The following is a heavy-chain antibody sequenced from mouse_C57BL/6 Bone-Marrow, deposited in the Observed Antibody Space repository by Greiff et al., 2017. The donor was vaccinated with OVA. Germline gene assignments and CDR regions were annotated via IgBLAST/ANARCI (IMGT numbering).Heavy chain of an antibody. CDR2: IYIGNGYT. CDR3: ARKTYYGSSYYWYFDV. CDR1: GYTFTSYG. V-gene: IGHV1-58*01. D-gene: IGHD1-1*01. J-gene: IGHJ1*03. Sequence: SGAELVRPGSSVKMSCKTSGYTFTSYGINWVKQRPGQGLEWIGYIYIGNGYTEYNEKFKGKATLTSDTSSSTAYMQLSSLTSEDSAIYFCARKTYYGSSYYWYFDVWGTGTTVTVSS.